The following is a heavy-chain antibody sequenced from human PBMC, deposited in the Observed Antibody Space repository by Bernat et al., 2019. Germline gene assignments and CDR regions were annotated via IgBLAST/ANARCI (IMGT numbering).Heavy chain of an antibody. CDR2: ISGSGGST. CDR3: AKELHLESFH. Sequence: EVQLLESGGGLVQPGGSLRLSCAASGFTFSSYAMSWVRQAPGKGLEWVSAISGSGGSTYYADSVKGRFTISRDNSKSTVFLQMNTLRAEDTAIYYCAKELHLESFHWGHGTLVTVSS. D-gene: IGHD1-1*01. V-gene: IGHV3-23*01. CDR1: GFTFSSYA. J-gene: IGHJ4*01.